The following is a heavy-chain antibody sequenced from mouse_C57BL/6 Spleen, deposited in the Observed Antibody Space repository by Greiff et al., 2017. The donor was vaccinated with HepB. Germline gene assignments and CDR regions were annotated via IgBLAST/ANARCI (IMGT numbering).Heavy chain of an antibody. CDR1: GYTFTSYW. CDR2: IDPSDSYT. V-gene: IGHV1-59*01. Sequence: QVQLQQPGAELVRPGTSVKLSCKASGYTFTSYWMHWVKQRPGQGLEWIGVIDPSDSYTNYNQKFKGKATLTVDTSSSTAYMQLSSLTSEDSAVYYCARYDYDGDYAMDYWGQGTSVTVSS. D-gene: IGHD2-4*01. J-gene: IGHJ4*01. CDR3: ARYDYDGDYAMDY.